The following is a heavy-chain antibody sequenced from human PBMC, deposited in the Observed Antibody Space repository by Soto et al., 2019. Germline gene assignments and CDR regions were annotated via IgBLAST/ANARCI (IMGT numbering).Heavy chain of an antibody. D-gene: IGHD3-3*01. CDR3: ARHYDFWSGYSRGNWFDP. V-gene: IGHV4-59*01. Sequence: QVQLQESGPGLVKPSETLSLTCTVSGGSISSYYWSWIRQPPGKGLEWIGYIYYSGSTNYNPSLKSRLTISVDTAKNQFSLKLSSVTAADTAVYYCARHYDFWSGYSRGNWFDPWGQGTLVTVSS. CDR1: GGSISSYY. CDR2: IYYSGST. J-gene: IGHJ5*02.